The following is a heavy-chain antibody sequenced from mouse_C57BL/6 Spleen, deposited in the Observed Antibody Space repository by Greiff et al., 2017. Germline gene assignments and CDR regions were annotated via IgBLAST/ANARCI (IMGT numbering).Heavy chain of an antibody. CDR3: AREELRCDTFDY. V-gene: IGHV1-82*01. Sequence: QVQLQQSGPELVKPGASVKISCKASGYAFSSSWMNWVKQRPGKGLEWIGRIYPGDGDTNYNGKFKGKATLTADKSSSTAYMQLSSLTSEDSAVYFCAREELRCDTFDYWGQGTTLTVSS. J-gene: IGHJ2*01. CDR1: GYAFSSSW. CDR2: IYPGDGDT. D-gene: IGHD2-13*01.